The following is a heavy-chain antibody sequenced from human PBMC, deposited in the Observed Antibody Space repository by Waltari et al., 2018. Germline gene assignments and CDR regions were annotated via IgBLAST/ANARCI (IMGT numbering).Heavy chain of an antibody. CDR3: ASFRGIYKAY. V-gene: IGHV1-69*04. Sequence: QVQLVQSGAEVKKPGSSVKVSCKASGGTFSSYAISWVRQAPGQGLEWMGGIIPSLGIANYARKFQGRVTITADESTSTADMELSSLRSEDTAVYYCASFRGIYKAYWGQGTLVTVSS. J-gene: IGHJ4*02. D-gene: IGHD1-1*01. CDR2: IIPSLGIA. CDR1: GGTFSSYA.